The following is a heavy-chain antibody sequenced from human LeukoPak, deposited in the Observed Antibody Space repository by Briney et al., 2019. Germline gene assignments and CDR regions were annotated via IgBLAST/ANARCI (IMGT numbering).Heavy chain of an antibody. CDR1: GFTFSTYA. CDR2: ISAGGGST. J-gene: IGHJ4*02. V-gene: IGHV3-23*01. Sequence: GGSLRLSCAASGFTFSTYAMTWVRQAPGKGLEWVSDISAGGGSTYYADSVKGRFAISRDNSKNTLFLQMNSLRAEDTAVYYCAKDYVGVASIDYWGQGTLVTVSS. D-gene: IGHD1-26*01. CDR3: AKDYVGVASIDY.